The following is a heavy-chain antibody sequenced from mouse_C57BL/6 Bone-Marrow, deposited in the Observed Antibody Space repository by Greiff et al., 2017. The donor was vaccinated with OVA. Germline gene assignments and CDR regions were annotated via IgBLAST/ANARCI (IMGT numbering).Heavy chain of an antibody. J-gene: IGHJ2*01. CDR3: ARERFQYYFDY. CDR1: GYTFTSYW. CDR2: IDPSDSYT. Sequence: QVQLQQPGAELVMPGASVKLSCKASGYTFTSYWMHLVKQRPGQGLEWIGEIDPSDSYTNYNQKFQGKSTLTVDKSSSTAYMQLSSLTSEDSAVYYCARERFQYYFDYWGEGTTLTVSS. V-gene: IGHV1-69*01.